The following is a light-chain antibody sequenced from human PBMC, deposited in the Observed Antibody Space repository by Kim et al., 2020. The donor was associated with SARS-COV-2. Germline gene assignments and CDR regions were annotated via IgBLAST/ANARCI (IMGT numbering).Light chain of an antibody. CDR3: QSYDSSPPNWV. CDR2: GNT. V-gene: IGLV1-40*01. Sequence: QLVLTQPPSVSGAPGQRVTISCTGSSSDIGAGYDVHWYQQLPGRAPKLLIYGNTNRPSGVPDRFSGSKSGTSASLAITELQAEDEADYYCQSYDSSPPNWVFGGGTQLTVL. CDR1: SSDIGAGYD. J-gene: IGLJ3*02.